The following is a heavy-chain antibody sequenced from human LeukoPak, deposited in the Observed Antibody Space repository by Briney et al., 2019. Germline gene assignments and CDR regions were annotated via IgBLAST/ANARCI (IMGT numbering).Heavy chain of an antibody. CDR1: GGSFSGYY. V-gene: IGHV4-34*01. J-gene: IGHJ5*02. CDR3: AREGEINWFDP. D-gene: IGHD2-21*01. Sequence: SETLSLTCAVYGGSFSGYYWSWIRQPPGKGLEWIGEINHSGSTNYNPSLKSRVTISVDTSKNQFSLKLSSVTAADTAVYYCAREGEINWFDPWGQGTLVTVSS. CDR2: INHSGST.